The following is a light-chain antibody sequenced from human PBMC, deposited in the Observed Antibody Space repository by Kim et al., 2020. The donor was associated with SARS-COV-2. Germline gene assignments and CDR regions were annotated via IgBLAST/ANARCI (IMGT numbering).Light chain of an antibody. V-gene: IGKV3-20*01. CDR3: QQYGSSPST. J-gene: IGKJ2*01. Sequence: LSPGKRATLPCRASQSVGSSYLAWYQQKPGQAPRLRIYGASSRATGIPDRFSGSGSGTDFTLTISRLEPEDFAVYYCQQYGSSPSTFGQGTKLEI. CDR2: GAS. CDR1: QSVGSSY.